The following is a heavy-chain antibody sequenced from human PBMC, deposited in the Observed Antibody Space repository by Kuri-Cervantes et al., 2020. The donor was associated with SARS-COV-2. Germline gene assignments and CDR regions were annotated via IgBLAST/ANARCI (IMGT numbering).Heavy chain of an antibody. CDR1: GDSITSYY. CDR3: SGRVDFSSVDY. D-gene: IGHD3/OR15-3a*01. Sequence: GSLRLSCTVSGDSITSYYLTWIRQPPGKGLEWIGYVSYNGATAYNPSLKSRVTMSLDTSKNQFSLRLSSVTAADTAVYYCSGRVDFSSVDYWGQGTLVTVSS. CDR2: VSYNGAT. V-gene: IGHV4-59*01. J-gene: IGHJ4*02.